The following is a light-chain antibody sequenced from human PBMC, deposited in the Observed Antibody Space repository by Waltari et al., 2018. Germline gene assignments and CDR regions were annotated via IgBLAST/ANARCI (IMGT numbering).Light chain of an antibody. CDR1: SSDVGTYDY. CDR3: SSYTTSSTVYV. J-gene: IGLJ1*01. V-gene: IGLV2-14*03. Sequence: QSALTQPASVSGSPGQSITISCTGTSSDVGTYDYVSWYQQHPGKATKLMIYDVTKRPSVFANPFSGSKSGNTASLTISGLQAEDEADYYCSSYTTSSTVYVFGTGTKVTVL. CDR2: DVT.